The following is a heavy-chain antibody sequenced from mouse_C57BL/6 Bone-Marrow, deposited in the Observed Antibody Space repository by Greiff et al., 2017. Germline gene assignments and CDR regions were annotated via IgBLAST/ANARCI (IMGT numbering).Heavy chain of an antibody. V-gene: IGHV1-69*01. CDR3: AREGLRFYWYFDV. CDR2: IDPSDSYT. Sequence: QVQLQQPGAELVMPGASVKLSCKASGYTFTSYWMHWVKQRPGQGLEWIGEIDPSDSYTNYNQKFKGKSTLTADKSSSTAYMQLSSLTSEDSAVYYCAREGLRFYWYFDVWGTGTTVTVSS. CDR1: GYTFTSYW. D-gene: IGHD2-2*01. J-gene: IGHJ1*03.